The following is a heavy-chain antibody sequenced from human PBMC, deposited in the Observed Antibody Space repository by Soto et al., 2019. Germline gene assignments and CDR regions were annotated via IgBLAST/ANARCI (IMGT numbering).Heavy chain of an antibody. D-gene: IGHD3-16*01. V-gene: IGHV1-18*01. CDR2: ISPYNDYT. J-gene: IGHJ6*02. Sequence: QVQLAQSANEVKKPGASVRVSCKAAGYTFIRYGIAWVRQAPGQGLEWMGWISPYNDYTVYAQKFQGRVSMTADTPTITVYMNLRGLKSDDTAVYYCARGSYYDNSWGKLSHYGLDVWGQGTSVSVSS. CDR1: GYTFIRYG. CDR3: ARGSYYDNSWGKLSHYGLDV.